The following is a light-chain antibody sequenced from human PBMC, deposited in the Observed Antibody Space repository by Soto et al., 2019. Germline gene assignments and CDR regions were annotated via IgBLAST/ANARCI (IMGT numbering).Light chain of an antibody. CDR1: QSVSSY. CDR2: GAS. CDR3: QQYGSSPFT. J-gene: IGKJ3*01. Sequence: EIVLTKSPATLSLSTGERATLSCRASQSVSSYLAWYQQKPGQAPRLLIYGASRRATDIPDRFSGSGSGADFTLTINTLEPEDFAAYYCQQYGSSPFTFGPGTKVDIK. V-gene: IGKV3-20*01.